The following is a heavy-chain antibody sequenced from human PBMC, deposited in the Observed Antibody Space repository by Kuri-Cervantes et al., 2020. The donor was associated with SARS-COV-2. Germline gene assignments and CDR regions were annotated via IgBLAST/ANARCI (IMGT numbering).Heavy chain of an antibody. D-gene: IGHD4-11*01. CDR1: GFTFSSYS. CDR3: AKRTTSTVIRGYYFDY. J-gene: IGHJ4*02. V-gene: IGHV3-23*01. CDR2: ISGSGGST. Sequence: GGSLRLSCAASGFTFSSYSMNWVRQAPGKGLEWVSAISGSGGSTYYADSVKGRFTISRDNSKNTLYLQMNSLRAEDTAVYYCAKRTTSTVIRGYYFDYWGQGTLVTISS.